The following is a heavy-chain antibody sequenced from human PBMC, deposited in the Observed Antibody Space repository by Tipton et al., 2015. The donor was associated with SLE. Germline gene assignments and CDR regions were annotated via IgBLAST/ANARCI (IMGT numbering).Heavy chain of an antibody. V-gene: IGHV3-48*01. J-gene: IGHJ4*02. CDR1: GFIFSSYS. CDR3: ARGAAARPFDY. D-gene: IGHD6-6*01. CDR2: ISSSSSTI. Sequence: SLRLSCAASGFIFSSYSMNWVRQAPGKGLEWVSYISSSSSTIYYADSVKGRFTISRDNAKNSLYLQMNSLRAEDTAVYYCARGAAARPFDYWGQGTLVTVSS.